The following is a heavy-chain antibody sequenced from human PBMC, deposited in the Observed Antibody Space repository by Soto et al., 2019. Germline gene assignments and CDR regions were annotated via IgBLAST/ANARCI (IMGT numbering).Heavy chain of an antibody. CDR2: IYYSGST. D-gene: IGHD1-1*01. CDR1: GGSISSGGYY. V-gene: IGHV4-31*03. J-gene: IGHJ4*02. CDR3: ARWPQLEPRFDY. Sequence: SETLSLTCTVSGGSISSGGYYWSWIRQHPGKGLEWIGYIYYSGSTYYNTSLKSRVTISVDTSKNQYSLKLSSVTAADTAVYYCARWPQLEPRFDYWGQGTLVTVSS.